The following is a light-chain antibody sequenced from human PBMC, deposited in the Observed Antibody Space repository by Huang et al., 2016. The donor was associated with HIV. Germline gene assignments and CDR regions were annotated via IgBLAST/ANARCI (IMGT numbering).Light chain of an antibody. CDR3: QQRSNWPRMYT. CDR2: DAS. J-gene: IGKJ2*01. Sequence: EIVLTQSPATLSLSPGERATLSCRASQSVSSYLAWYQQKPGQAPRLLIYDASNRATGMPARFSGRGSGTDFTLTISSLEPEDFAVYYCQQRSNWPRMYTFGQGTKLEIK. V-gene: IGKV3-11*01. CDR1: QSVSSY.